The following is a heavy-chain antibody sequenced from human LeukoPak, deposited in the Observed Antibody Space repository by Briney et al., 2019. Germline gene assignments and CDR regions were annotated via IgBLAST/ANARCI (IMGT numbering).Heavy chain of an antibody. CDR3: ARFGYRYFDC. Sequence: KPSETLSLTCTVSGVSISSSNSYWGWIRQPPGKGLEWIGSIYYSGNTYYNASLKSQVSISIDTSKNQLSLRLSSVTAADTAVYYCARFGYRYFDCWGQGTLVTVSS. J-gene: IGHJ4*02. V-gene: IGHV4-39*07. CDR1: GVSISSSNSY. D-gene: IGHD3-10*01. CDR2: IYYSGNT.